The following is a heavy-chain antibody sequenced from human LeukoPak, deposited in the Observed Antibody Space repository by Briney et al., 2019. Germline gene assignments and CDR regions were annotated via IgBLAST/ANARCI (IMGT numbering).Heavy chain of an antibody. Sequence: GGSLRLSCAASGFTFSDYYMSWIRQAPGKGLEWVSYISSSGSTIYYADSVKGRFTISRDNSKNTVYLQMGNLGPEDMAVYYCARRIDGSVDYWGQGTLVTVSS. CDR2: ISSSGSTI. J-gene: IGHJ4*02. CDR1: GFTFSDYY. V-gene: IGHV3-11*04. CDR3: ARRIDGSVDY. D-gene: IGHD5-24*01.